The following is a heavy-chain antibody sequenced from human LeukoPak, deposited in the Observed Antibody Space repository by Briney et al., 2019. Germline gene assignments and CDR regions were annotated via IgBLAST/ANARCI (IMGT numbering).Heavy chain of an antibody. V-gene: IGHV5-51*01. J-gene: IGHJ4*02. Sequence: GESLKISCKGSGYSFTSYWIGWVRQMPGKGLDWMGIIYPGDSDTRYSPSFQGQVTISADKSISTAYLQWSSLKASDTAMYNCARHVFDSSASDYWGQRTLVTVSS. CDR1: GYSFTSYW. D-gene: IGHD6-19*01. CDR2: IYPGDSDT. CDR3: ARHVFDSSASDY.